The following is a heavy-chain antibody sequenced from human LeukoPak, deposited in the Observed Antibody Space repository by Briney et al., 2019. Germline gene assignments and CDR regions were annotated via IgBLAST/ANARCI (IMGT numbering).Heavy chain of an antibody. CDR2: ISYDGNNK. CDR3: ARASLTWHTAMVNSDF. V-gene: IGHV3-30-3*01. Sequence: PGGSLRLSCAASGFTFSSYAMHWVRQAPGKGLEWVAVISYDGNNKYFADSVKGRFTISRDNSKNTLYLQMNSLRAEDTALYYCARASLTWHTAMVNSDFWGQGTLVTVSS. CDR1: GFTFSSYA. D-gene: IGHD5-18*01. J-gene: IGHJ4*02.